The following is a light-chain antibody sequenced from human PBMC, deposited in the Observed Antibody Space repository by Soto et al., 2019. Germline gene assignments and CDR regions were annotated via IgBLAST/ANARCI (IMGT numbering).Light chain of an antibody. CDR2: EXX. CDR1: SSDVGSYNL. J-gene: IGLJ1*01. Sequence: QSALTQPASVSGSPGQSITISCTGTSSDVGSYNLVSWYQQHPGKAPXLMXXEXXXXXXXXSNRFXGSKSGXTXSXTIXGXXXXXXXXYXCCSYAGSREVFGTGTKVTVL. V-gene: IGLV2-23*01. CDR3: CSYAGSREV.